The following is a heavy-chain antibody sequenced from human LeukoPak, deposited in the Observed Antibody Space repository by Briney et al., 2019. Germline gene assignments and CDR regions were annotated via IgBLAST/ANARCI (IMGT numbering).Heavy chain of an antibody. CDR2: INHSGST. D-gene: IGHD5-18*01. CDR3: ARRGTDTAVVRYFDY. J-gene: IGHJ4*02. CDR1: GGSFSGYY. V-gene: IGHV4-34*01. Sequence: SETLSLTCAVYGGSFSGYYWSWIRQPPGKGLEWIGEINHSGSTNYNPSLKSRVTISVDTSKNQFSLKLSSVTAADTAVYYCARRGTDTAVVRYFDYWGQGTLVTVSS.